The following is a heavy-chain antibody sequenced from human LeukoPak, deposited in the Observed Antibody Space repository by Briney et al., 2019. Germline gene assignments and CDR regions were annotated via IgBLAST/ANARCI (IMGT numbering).Heavy chain of an antibody. J-gene: IGHJ4*02. CDR1: GFTFSSSA. D-gene: IGHD2-8*01. CDR3: AKVVVSGNGDYFDF. Sequence: GGSLRLSCAASGFTFSSSAMAWVRLAPGKGLEWVSSISGSGETIHYADSVKGRFPISRDNSKSTLSLQMNSLRAEDTAIYYCAKVVVSGNGDYFDFWGQGTLVTVAS. CDR2: ISGSGETI. V-gene: IGHV3-23*01.